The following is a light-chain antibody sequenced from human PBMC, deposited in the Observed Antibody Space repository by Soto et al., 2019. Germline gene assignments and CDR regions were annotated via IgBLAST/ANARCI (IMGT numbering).Light chain of an antibody. CDR3: QQSYSSPPT. J-gene: IGKJ1*01. CDR2: AAS. Sequence: DIQMTQSPSSLSASVEDRVIITCRASQRISNHLNWYQQKPGKAPKLLIFAASSLQSGVPSRFSGSRSGPDFTLTISSLQPEDFATYYRQQSYSSPPTFGQGTKVEIK. CDR1: QRISNH. V-gene: IGKV1-39*01.